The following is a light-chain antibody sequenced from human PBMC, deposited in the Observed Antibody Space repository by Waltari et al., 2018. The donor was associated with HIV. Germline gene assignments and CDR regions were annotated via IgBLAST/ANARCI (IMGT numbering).Light chain of an antibody. CDR1: QGISNY. CDR3: QQLNSYPVT. Sequence: DIQLTQSPSFLSASVGDRVTITCRPSQGISNYLAWYQQKPGSAPNLLIYAASTLQIGVPSRFSGSGSGTEFTLTITSLQAEDSATYYCQQLNSYPVTFGRGTRLEIK. J-gene: IGKJ5*01. CDR2: AAS. V-gene: IGKV1-9*01.